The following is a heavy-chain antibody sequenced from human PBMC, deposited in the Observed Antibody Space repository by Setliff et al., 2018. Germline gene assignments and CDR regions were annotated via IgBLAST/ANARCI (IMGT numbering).Heavy chain of an antibody. CDR2: IIHSGST. D-gene: IGHD3-22*01. CDR1: GGSFSGYY. Sequence: SETLSLTCAVYGGSFSGYYWSWIRQPPGKRLEWIGEIIHSGSTNYNPSLKSRVTISMDTSKNQFSLKVSSVTAAATAMYYCARESRYYYDNLGPLDYWGRGTLVTVSS. J-gene: IGHJ4*02. CDR3: ARESRYYYDNLGPLDY. V-gene: IGHV4-34*12.